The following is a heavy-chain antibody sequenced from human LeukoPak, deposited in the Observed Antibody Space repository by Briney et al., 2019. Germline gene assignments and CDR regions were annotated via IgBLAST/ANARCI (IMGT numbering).Heavy chain of an antibody. CDR3: AATSIRMVQRIIYYGKDV. Sequence: GASVKVSCKASGFTNSNSSVQWVRQARGQRPEWIGWIVVGTGKTNYAQRLQERVTISRDMSTGTVDMELSSLRSEDTAVYYCAATSIRMVQRIIYYGKDVWGQGTTVTVSS. J-gene: IGHJ6*02. D-gene: IGHD3-10*01. CDR1: GFTNSNSS. V-gene: IGHV1-58*01. CDR2: IVVGTGKT.